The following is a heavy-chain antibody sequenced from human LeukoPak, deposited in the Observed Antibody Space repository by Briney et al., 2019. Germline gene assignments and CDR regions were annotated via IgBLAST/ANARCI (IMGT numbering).Heavy chain of an antibody. V-gene: IGHV4-59*01. Sequence: SETLSLTCTVSGGSISSYYWSWIRQPPGKGLEWIGYIYYSGSTNYNPSLKSRGTISVDTSKNQFSLKLSSVTAAATAVYYCARVRVLLWFGELSAWFDPWGQGTLLTDCS. CDR3: ARVRVLLWFGELSAWFDP. CDR2: IYYSGST. D-gene: IGHD3-10*01. CDR1: GGSISSYY. J-gene: IGHJ5*02.